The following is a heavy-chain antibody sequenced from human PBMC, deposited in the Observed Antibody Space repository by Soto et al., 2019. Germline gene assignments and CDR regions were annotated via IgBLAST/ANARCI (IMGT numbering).Heavy chain of an antibody. Sequence: QVQLVQSGAEVKKPGSSVKVSCKTSGGTFSSYAISWVRQAPGQGLEWMGGIIPIFGTANYAQKFQGRVTITADESTSTAYMELSSLRSEDTAVYYCAVQSTRWELRHSGMDVWGQGTTVTVSS. CDR1: GGTFSSYA. CDR2: IIPIFGTA. J-gene: IGHJ6*02. V-gene: IGHV1-69*01. D-gene: IGHD1-26*01. CDR3: AVQSTRWELRHSGMDV.